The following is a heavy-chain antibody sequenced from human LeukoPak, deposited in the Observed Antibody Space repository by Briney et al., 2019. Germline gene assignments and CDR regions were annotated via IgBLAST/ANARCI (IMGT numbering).Heavy chain of an antibody. J-gene: IGHJ4*02. CDR3: ARDEGNTGYYY. CDR1: GFTFSDYY. CDR2: ISSRSSTI. D-gene: IGHD3-9*01. V-gene: IGHV3-11*04. Sequence: PGGSLRLSCAASGFTFSDYYMSWIRQAPGKGLEWVSYISSRSSTIHYADSVKGRCTISRDNAKNSLYLQMNSLRAEDTAVYYCARDEGNTGYYYWGQGTLVTVSS.